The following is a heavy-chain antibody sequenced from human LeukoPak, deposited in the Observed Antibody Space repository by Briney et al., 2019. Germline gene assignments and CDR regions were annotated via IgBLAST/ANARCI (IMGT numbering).Heavy chain of an antibody. CDR2: LKQVGSEK. V-gene: IGHV3-7*01. J-gene: IGHJ4*02. CDR3: ARGTIAAPGTDY. Sequence: QAGGSLRLSCAASGFTFSGYWMHWVRQAPGKGLEWVANLKQVGSEKHFADSVKGRFTISRDNAENSLHLQMNSLRAEDTAMYYCARGTIAAPGTDYWGQGTLVTVSS. D-gene: IGHD6-13*01. CDR1: GFTFSGYW.